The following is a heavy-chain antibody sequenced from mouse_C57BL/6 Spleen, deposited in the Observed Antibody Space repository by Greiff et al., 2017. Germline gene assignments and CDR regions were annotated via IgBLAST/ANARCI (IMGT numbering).Heavy chain of an antibody. D-gene: IGHD1-1*01. Sequence: VQLQQPGAELVKPGASVKMSCKASGYTFTSYWITWVKQRPGQGLEWIGDIYPGSGSTNYNEKFKSKATLTVDTSSSTAYMQLSSLTSEDSAVYYCARGSSYKRDYLDYWGQGTTLTGSS. V-gene: IGHV1-55*01. CDR2: IYPGSGST. CDR1: GYTFTSYW. J-gene: IGHJ2*01. CDR3: ARGSSYKRDYLDY.